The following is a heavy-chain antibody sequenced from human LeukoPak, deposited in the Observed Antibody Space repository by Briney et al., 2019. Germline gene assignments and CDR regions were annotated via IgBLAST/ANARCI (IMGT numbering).Heavy chain of an antibody. V-gene: IGHV3-11*05. D-gene: IGHD2-21*02. CDR1: GFTVNSNY. J-gene: IGHJ4*02. Sequence: PGGSLRLSCAASGFTVNSNYMSWVRQAPGKGLEWVSYISSSSSYTNYADSVKGRFTISRDNAKNSLYLQMNSLRAEDTAVYYCARDSGDVVVTASGVFDYWGQGTLVTVSS. CDR3: ARDSGDVVVTASGVFDY. CDR2: ISSSSSYT.